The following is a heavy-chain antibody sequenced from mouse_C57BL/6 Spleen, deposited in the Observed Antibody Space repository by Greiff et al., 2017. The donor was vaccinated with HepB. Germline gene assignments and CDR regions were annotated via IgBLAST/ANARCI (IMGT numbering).Heavy chain of an antibody. CDR1: GYTFTDYN. CDR3: ARRASKGGYYFDY. V-gene: IGHV1-18*01. D-gene: IGHD2-10*02. Sequence: VQLQQSGPELVKPGASVKIPCKASGYTFTDYNMDWVKQSHGKSLEWIGDINPNNGGTIYNQKFKGKATLTVDKSSSTAYMELRSLTSEDTAVYYCARRASKGGYYFDYWGQGTTLTVSS. CDR2: INPNNGGT. J-gene: IGHJ2*01.